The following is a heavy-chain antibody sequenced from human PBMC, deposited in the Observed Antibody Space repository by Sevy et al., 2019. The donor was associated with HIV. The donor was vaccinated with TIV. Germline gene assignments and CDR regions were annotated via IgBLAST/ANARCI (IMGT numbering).Heavy chain of an antibody. D-gene: IGHD2-21*02. CDR2: LIPVYGTT. Sequence: ASVKVSCKASGDTFRKYVISWVRQAPGQGLEWMGGLIPVYGTTNYAQKFQARVTFTADASTSTVYMELSRLRSEDTAVYYCARDMTCGGDCYYFDNWGQGTLVTVSS. V-gene: IGHV1-69*13. J-gene: IGHJ4*02. CDR1: GDTFRKYV. CDR3: ARDMTCGGDCYYFDN.